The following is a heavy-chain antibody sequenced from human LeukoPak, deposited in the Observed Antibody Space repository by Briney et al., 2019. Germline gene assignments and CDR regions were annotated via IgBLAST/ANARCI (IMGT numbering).Heavy chain of an antibody. D-gene: IGHD2-15*01. Sequence: GGSLRRSCAASGFTFSSYAMTWVRQAPGKGLEWVSAISATGGSTYSADSLKGRFTISRDNSKNTLYLQMNSLRVEDTAVYYCAKDYGPSYGYCSGGSCYSGYFDYWGQGTLVTVSS. CDR2: ISATGGST. CDR1: GFTFSSYA. V-gene: IGHV3-23*01. CDR3: AKDYGPSYGYCSGGSCYSGYFDY. J-gene: IGHJ4*02.